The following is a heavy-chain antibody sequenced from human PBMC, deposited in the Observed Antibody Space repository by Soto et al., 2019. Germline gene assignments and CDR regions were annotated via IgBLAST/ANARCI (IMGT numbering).Heavy chain of an antibody. CDR3: AKDVETIFGVHYYYYGMDV. D-gene: IGHD3-3*01. CDR1: GYTFTSYG. CDR2: INAGNGNT. V-gene: IGHV1-3*01. Sequence: ASVKVSCKASGYTFTSYGISWVRQAPGQGLEWMGWINAGNGNTKYSQKFQGRVTITRDTSASTAYMELSSLRSEDTAVYYCAKDVETIFGVHYYYYGMDVWG. J-gene: IGHJ6*02.